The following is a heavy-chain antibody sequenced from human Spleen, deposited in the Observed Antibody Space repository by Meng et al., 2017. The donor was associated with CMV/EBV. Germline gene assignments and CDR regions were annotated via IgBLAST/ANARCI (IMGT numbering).Heavy chain of an antibody. J-gene: IGHJ4*02. Sequence: QERLQESVPGLVMPYQTLSLTCTVSGGSISSGSYYWGWIRQPPGKGLEWIGSIYYSGSTYYNPSLKSRVTISVDTSKNQFSLKLSSVTAADTAVYYCARGTRAAARRELDYWGQGTLVTVSS. CDR3: ARGTRAAARRELDY. CDR1: GGSISSGSYY. D-gene: IGHD6-6*01. CDR2: IYYSGST. V-gene: IGHV4-39*07.